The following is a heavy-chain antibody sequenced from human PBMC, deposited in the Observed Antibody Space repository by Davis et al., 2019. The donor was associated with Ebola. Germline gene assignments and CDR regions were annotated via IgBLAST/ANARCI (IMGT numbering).Heavy chain of an antibody. D-gene: IGHD5-24*01. CDR3: AHGAGWLSDY. V-gene: IGHV2-5*01. J-gene: IGHJ4*02. CDR1: GFSLRDAAVG. CDR2: IYWNDDK. Sequence: SGPTLVKPTQTLTLTCTFSGFSLRDAAVGVSWIRQPPGKALEWLALIYWNDDKHYSPSLRSRLTITKDPPKNQVVLTMTNMDPVDTATYYCAHGAGWLSDYWGQGTLVTVSS.